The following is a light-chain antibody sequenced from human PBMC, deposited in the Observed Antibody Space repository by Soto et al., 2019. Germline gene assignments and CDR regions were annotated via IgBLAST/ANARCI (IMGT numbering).Light chain of an antibody. CDR3: QTWGTGPWV. Sequence: QPVLTQSPSASASLGASVNLTCTLSSGHSSYVIAWHQQQPEKGPRYLMKLNSDGSHSKGDGIPDRFSGSSSGAERYLTISSLQSEDEADYYCQTWGTGPWVFGGGTKLTVL. J-gene: IGLJ3*02. CDR1: SGHSSYV. CDR2: LNSDGSH. V-gene: IGLV4-69*01.